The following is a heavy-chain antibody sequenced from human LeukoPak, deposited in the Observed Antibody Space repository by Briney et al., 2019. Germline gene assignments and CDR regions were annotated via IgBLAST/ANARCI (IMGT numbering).Heavy chain of an antibody. CDR3: ASGAVVAATPSWFDP. D-gene: IGHD2-15*01. CDR1: GGSISSYY. V-gene: IGHV4-34*01. Sequence: MLSETLSLTCTVSGGSISSYYWSWIRQPPGKGLEWIGEINHSGSTNYNPSLKSRVTISVDTSKNQFSLKLSSVTAADTAVYYCASGAVVAATPSWFDPWGQGTLVTVSS. J-gene: IGHJ5*02. CDR2: INHSGST.